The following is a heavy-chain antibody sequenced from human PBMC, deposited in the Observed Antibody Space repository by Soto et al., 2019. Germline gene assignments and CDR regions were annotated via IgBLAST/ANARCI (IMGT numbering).Heavy chain of an antibody. D-gene: IGHD3-3*01. Sequence: SETLCLTCTVSGGAISSYYWIWIRQPPVNGLEFIGYIYYNFSTNYNPSLKSRLTISLNTSKNHFSLKLISLTAAYTAVYYFASAHPFLECSATYYFDYWGQGTLVTVSS. V-gene: IGHV4-59*01. CDR3: ASAHPFLECSATYYFDY. J-gene: IGHJ4*02. CDR2: IYYNFST. CDR1: GGAISSYY.